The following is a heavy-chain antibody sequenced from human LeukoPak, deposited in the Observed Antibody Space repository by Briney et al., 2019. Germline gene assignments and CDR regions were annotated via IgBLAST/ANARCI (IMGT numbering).Heavy chain of an antibody. J-gene: IGHJ5*02. D-gene: IGHD2-15*01. CDR3: ARDWYCSGGSCYSRDWFDP. Sequence: GGSLRLSCAASGFTFSSYSMNWVRQAPGKGLEWVSYISSSSSTIYYADSVKGRFTISGDNAENSLYLQMNSLRAEDTAVYYCARDWYCSGGSCYSRDWFDPWGQGTLVTVSS. CDR1: GFTFSSYS. CDR2: ISSSSSTI. V-gene: IGHV3-48*01.